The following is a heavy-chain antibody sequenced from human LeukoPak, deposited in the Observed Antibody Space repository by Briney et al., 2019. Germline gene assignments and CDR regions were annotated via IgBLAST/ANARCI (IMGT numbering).Heavy chain of an antibody. CDR2: TYYRSKWYN. V-gene: IGHV6-1*01. J-gene: IGHJ4*02. CDR3: ARENERDKNIPSFDY. CDR1: GDSVSSNSAA. Sequence: SQTLSLTCAISGDSVSSNSAAWNWIRQSPSRGLEWLGRTYYRSKWYNDYAVSVKSRITINPDASKNQFSLQLNSVTPEDTAVYYCARENERDKNIPSFDYWGQGTLVTVSS. D-gene: IGHD2/OR15-2a*01.